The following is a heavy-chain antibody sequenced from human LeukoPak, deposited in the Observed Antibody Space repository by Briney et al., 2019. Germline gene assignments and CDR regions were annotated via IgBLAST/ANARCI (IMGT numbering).Heavy chain of an antibody. CDR1: GFTFSSYW. CDR2: ISGSGGST. J-gene: IGHJ4*02. Sequence: GGSLRLSCAASGFTFSSYWMSWVRQAPGKGLEWVSAISGSGGSTYYADSVKGRFTISRDNSKNTLYLQMNSLRAEDTAVYYCAKDRAGFGGVIVSYFDYWGQGTLVTVSS. V-gene: IGHV3-23*01. D-gene: IGHD3-16*02. CDR3: AKDRAGFGGVIVSYFDY.